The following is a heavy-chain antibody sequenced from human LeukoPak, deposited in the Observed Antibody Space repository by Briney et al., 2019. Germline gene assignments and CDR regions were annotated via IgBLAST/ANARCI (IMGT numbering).Heavy chain of an antibody. CDR1: GYTFTSYG. Sequence: ASVKVSCKASGYTFTSYGISWVRQAPGQGLEWMGGIIPIFGTANYAQKFQGRVTITTDESTSTAYMELSSLRSEDTAVYYCARETGYSRRASIWYYYYMDVWGKGTTVTVSS. J-gene: IGHJ6*03. D-gene: IGHD6-13*01. V-gene: IGHV1-69*05. CDR2: IIPIFGTA. CDR3: ARETGYSRRASIWYYYYMDV.